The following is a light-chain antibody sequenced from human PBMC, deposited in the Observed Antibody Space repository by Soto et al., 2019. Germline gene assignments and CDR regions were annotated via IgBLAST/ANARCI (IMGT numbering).Light chain of an antibody. Sequence: EIVMAQTPLSLSVTPGQPASISCKSSQSLLHSNGKTYLYWYLQKPGQPPQLLIYEVSNRLSGVPDGFSGSGSGTDFTLKISRVEAEDVGVFFCMQSTQIPYTFGQGTKLEMK. CDR2: EVS. J-gene: IGKJ2*01. CDR1: QSLLHSNGKTY. V-gene: IGKV2D-29*01. CDR3: MQSTQIPYT.